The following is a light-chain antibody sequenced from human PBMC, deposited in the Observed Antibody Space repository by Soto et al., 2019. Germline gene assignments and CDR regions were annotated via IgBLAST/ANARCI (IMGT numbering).Light chain of an antibody. V-gene: IGKV3-15*01. CDR2: GAS. CDR1: QSVSSN. Sequence: EIVMTQSPATLSVSPGERATLSCRASQSVSSNLAWYQQRPGQAPRLLIYGASTRATGIPGRFSGSGSGTEFPLTITRPQSEDFGVYYCQQYNNWPAWKFGQWTKVEIK. CDR3: QQYNNWPAWK. J-gene: IGKJ1*01.